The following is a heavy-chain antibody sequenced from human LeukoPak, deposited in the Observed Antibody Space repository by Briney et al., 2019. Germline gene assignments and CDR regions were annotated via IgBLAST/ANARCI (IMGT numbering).Heavy chain of an antibody. CDR1: GFTFSSYW. CDR2: INSDGITT. D-gene: IGHD2-2*01. Sequence: GGSLRLSCAASGFTFSSYWMHWVRQAPGKGLVWVSRINSDGITTNYADSVKGRFTISRDNAKNTLYLQMNSLRADDTAVYYCARTPYCSSTTCEDFGYWGQGTLVTVSS. J-gene: IGHJ4*02. V-gene: IGHV3-74*01. CDR3: ARTPYCSSTTCEDFGY.